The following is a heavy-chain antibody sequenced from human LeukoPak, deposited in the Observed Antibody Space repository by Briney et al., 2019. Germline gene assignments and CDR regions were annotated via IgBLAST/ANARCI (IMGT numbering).Heavy chain of an antibody. CDR3: ARDQEGFDY. V-gene: IGHV1-46*01. CDR1: GYTFTSNY. CDR2: VYPRDGST. Sequence: ASVKVSCKASGYTFTSNYIHWVRQAPGQGLEWMGMVYPRDGSTSYAQRFQGRVTVTRDTSTSTVHMELSGLRSEDTAVYYCARDQEGFDYWGQGTLVTVSS. J-gene: IGHJ4*02.